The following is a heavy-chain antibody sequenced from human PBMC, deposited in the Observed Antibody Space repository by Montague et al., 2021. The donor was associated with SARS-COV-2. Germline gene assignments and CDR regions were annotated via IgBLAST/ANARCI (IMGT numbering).Heavy chain of an antibody. CDR2: INHSGST. D-gene: IGHD3-22*01. CDR3: ARGPRITMIVVVITDIWFDP. V-gene: IGHV4-34*01. CDR1: GGSVSDYY. J-gene: IGHJ5*02. Sequence: SETLSLTCAVYGGSVSDYYWSWIRQPPGKGLEWMGEINHSGSTNXNQSLKSRVTTSVDTSKNQFSLKLTSVTAADTAVYYCARGPRITMIVVVITDIWFDPWGQGTLVTVSS.